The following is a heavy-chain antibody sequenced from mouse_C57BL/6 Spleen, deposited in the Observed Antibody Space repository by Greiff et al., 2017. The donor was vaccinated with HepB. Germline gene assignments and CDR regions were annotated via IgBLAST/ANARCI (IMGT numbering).Heavy chain of an antibody. J-gene: IGHJ3*01. CDR3: AGGNYAAY. D-gene: IGHD2-1*01. V-gene: IGHV1-54*01. Sequence: QFQLQQSGAELVRPGTSVKVSCKASGYAFTNYLIEWVKQRPGQGLEWIGVINPGSGGTNYNEKFKGKATLTADKSSSTAYMQLSSLTSEDSAVYFCAGGNYAAYWGQGTLVTVSA. CDR2: INPGSGGT. CDR1: GYAFTNYL.